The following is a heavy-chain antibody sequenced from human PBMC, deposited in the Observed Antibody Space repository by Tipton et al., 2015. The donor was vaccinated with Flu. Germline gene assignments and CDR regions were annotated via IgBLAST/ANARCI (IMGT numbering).Heavy chain of an antibody. V-gene: IGHV3-11*01. D-gene: IGHD6-13*01. Sequence: SLRLSCAASGFTFSDYYMSWIRQAPGKGLEWVSYISSSGSTIYYADSVKGRFTISRDNAKNSLYLQMNSLRAEDTAVYYCAREGEQQLVPNYYYYYMDVWGKGTTVTVSS. J-gene: IGHJ6*03. CDR1: GFTFSDYY. CDR3: AREGEQQLVPNYYYYYMDV. CDR2: ISSSGSTI.